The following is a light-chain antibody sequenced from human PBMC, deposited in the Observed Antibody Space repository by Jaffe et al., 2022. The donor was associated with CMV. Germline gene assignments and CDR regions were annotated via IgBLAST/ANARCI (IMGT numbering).Light chain of an antibody. CDR1: SLRIYY. CDR2: GKN. V-gene: IGLV3-19*01. J-gene: IGLJ1*01. Sequence: SSELTQDPAVSVALGQTVRITCQGDSLRIYYASWYQQKPGQAPVVVIYGKNNRPSGIPERFSGSSSGNTASLTITGAQADDEADYYCSSRDSSGHQYVFGTGTKVTVL. CDR3: SSRDSSGHQYV.